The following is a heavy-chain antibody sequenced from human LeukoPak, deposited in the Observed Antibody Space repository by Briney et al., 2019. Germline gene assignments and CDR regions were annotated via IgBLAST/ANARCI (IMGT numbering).Heavy chain of an antibody. V-gene: IGHV3-7*01. J-gene: IGHJ4*02. Sequence: QSGGSLRLSCVGYGFTFSDYWMNWVRQLPGKGLEWLANIKQDGSVKTYVDSVRGRFTMSRDNAKNSLYLEMNSLRVEDTGVYYCARGVDGDSWPDYWGQGTLVTVSS. CDR2: IKQDGSVK. CDR1: GFTFSDYW. D-gene: IGHD5-24*01. CDR3: ARGVDGDSWPDY.